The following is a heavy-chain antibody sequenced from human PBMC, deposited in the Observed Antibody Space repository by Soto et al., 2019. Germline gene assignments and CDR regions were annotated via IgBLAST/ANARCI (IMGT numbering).Heavy chain of an antibody. J-gene: IGHJ4*02. D-gene: IGHD3-22*01. CDR3: ARDGANYYDSSGYYSHFDY. CDR1: GFAFSSYA. Sequence: GGPLRLSCAASGFAFSSYAMHWVRQAPGKGLEWVAVISYDGSNKYYADSVKGRFTISRDNSKNTLYLQMNSLRAEDTAVYYCARDGANYYDSSGYYSHFDYWGQGTLVTVSS. V-gene: IGHV3-30-3*01. CDR2: ISYDGSNK.